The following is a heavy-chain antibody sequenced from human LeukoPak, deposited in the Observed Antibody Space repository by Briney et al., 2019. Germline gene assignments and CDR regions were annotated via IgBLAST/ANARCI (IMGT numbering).Heavy chain of an antibody. CDR1: GGSISSYY. D-gene: IGHD6-19*01. CDR3: AGGGAYSSGWVDAFDI. CDR2: IYYSGST. Sequence: PSETLSLTCTVSGGSISSYYGSWIRQPPGKGLEWIGYIYYSGSTNYNTSFKGRVTISVETSKNQFSLKLRSVTAADTAVYYCAGGGAYSSGWVDAFDIWGQGTMVTVSS. V-gene: IGHV4-59*01. J-gene: IGHJ3*02.